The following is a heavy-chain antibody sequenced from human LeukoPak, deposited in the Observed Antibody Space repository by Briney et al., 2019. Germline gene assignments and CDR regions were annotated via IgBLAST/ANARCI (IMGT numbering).Heavy chain of an antibody. J-gene: IGHJ3*02. CDR1: GFTVSSNY. V-gene: IGHV3-53*01. CDR2: IYGGGTT. CDR3: ARVGDCSGGSCYPGDAFDI. D-gene: IGHD2-15*01. Sequence: GGSLRLSCAASGFTVSSNYMSWVRQAPGKGLEWVSVIYGGGTTYYADSVKGRFTISRDNSKNTLYLQMNSLRGEDTAVYYCARVGDCSGGSCYPGDAFDIWGQGTMVTVSS.